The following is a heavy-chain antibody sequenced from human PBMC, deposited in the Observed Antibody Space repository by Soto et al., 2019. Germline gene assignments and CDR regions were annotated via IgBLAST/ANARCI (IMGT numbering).Heavy chain of an antibody. CDR3: ARRRASDYGGTHHPFYFDR. Sequence: QLQLQESGPGLVKPSETLSLTCTVSGASIITNNYFWVWIRQSPRRGLELIGSISYSGRTYDNPSLQSQVTIPIDASKNQFSRKLTFVTTAETSIYYCARRRASDYGGTHHPFYFDRWGQETLVPVPS. J-gene: IGHJ4*02. CDR1: GASIITNNYF. V-gene: IGHV4-39*01. CDR2: ISYSGRT. D-gene: IGHD4-17*01.